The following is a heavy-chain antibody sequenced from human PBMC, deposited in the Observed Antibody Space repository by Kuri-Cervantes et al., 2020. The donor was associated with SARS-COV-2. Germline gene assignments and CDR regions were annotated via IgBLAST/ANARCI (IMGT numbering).Heavy chain of an antibody. CDR2: ISGSGGST. J-gene: IGHJ4*02. CDR3: AKFRYSGSYYDFDY. CDR1: GFTFSSYA. D-gene: IGHD1-26*01. V-gene: IGHV3-23*01. Sequence: GESLKISCAASGFTFSSYAMSWVRQAPGKGLEWVSAISGSGGSTYYADSVKGRFTISRDNSKNTLYLQMSSLRAEDTALYYCAKFRYSGSYYDFDYWGQGTLVTVSS.